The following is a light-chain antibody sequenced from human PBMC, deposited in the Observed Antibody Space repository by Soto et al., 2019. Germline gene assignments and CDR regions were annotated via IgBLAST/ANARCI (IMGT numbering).Light chain of an antibody. V-gene: IGLV1-44*01. Sequence: QLVLTQPPSVSGTPGQRVTISCSGSSSNIGTNSVNWYQQLPGTAPKLLIHGSNQRPSGVPDRFSGSKSGTSASLAISGLQSEDEADYYCAAWDDSLNGVFGGGTKVTVL. CDR1: SSNIGTNS. CDR2: GSN. J-gene: IGLJ3*02. CDR3: AAWDDSLNGV.